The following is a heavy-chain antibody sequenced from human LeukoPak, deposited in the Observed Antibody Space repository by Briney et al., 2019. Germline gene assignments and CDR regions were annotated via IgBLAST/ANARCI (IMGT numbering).Heavy chain of an antibody. Sequence: SETLSLTCAVCGGSFSGYYWSWIRPPPGKGLEWVGEINHSGSTNYHPSLKSRSTISIDTSKNQSSLKRSAVTAADTAVYYCARAQERFLEWLVDFWFDPWGEGTLVTVSS. D-gene: IGHD3-3*01. V-gene: IGHV4-34*01. CDR3: ARAQERFLEWLVDFWFDP. CDR2: INHSGST. CDR1: GGSFSGYY. J-gene: IGHJ5*02.